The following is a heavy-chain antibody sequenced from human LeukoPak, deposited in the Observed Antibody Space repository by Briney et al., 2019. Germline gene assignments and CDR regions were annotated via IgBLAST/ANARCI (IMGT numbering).Heavy chain of an antibody. Sequence: SETLSLTCTVSGYSISSGYYGGWIRQPPGKGLEWIGSIYHSGSTYYNPSLKSRVTISVDTSKNQFSLKLSSVTAADTAVYYCARAMATTYYYYYYMDVWGKGTTVTVSS. D-gene: IGHD5-24*01. CDR3: ARAMATTYYYYYYMDV. CDR2: IYHSGST. CDR1: GYSISSGYY. J-gene: IGHJ6*03. V-gene: IGHV4-38-2*02.